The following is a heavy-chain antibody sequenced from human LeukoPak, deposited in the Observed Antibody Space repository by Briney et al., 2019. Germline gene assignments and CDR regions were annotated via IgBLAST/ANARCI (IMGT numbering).Heavy chain of an antibody. D-gene: IGHD3-9*01. CDR2: ISWNSGSI. V-gene: IGHV3-9*01. CDR3: ARGYYDILTGPLGMDV. J-gene: IGHJ6*02. Sequence: GGSLRLSCAASGFTFDDYAMHWVRQAPGKGLEWVSGISWNSGSIGYADSVKGRFTISRDNAKNSLYLQMNSLRAEDTAVYYCARGYYDILTGPLGMDVWGQGTTVTVSS. CDR1: GFTFDDYA.